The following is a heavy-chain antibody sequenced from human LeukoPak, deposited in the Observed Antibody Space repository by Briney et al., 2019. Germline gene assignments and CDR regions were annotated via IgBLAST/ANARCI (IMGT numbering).Heavy chain of an antibody. CDR1: GFTFSSYS. J-gene: IGHJ6*02. Sequence: GGSLRLSCAASGFTFSSYSMNWVRQAPGKGLEWVSSISSSSSYIYYADSVKGRSTISRDNAKNSLYLQMNSLRAEDTAVYYCARAREQQLNGMDVWGQGTTVTVSS. CDR3: ARAREQQLNGMDV. D-gene: IGHD6-13*01. V-gene: IGHV3-21*01. CDR2: ISSSSSYI.